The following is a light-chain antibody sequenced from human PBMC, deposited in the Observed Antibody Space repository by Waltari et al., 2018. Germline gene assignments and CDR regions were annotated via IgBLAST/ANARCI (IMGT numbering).Light chain of an antibody. CDR3: QHYVRLPAT. CDR1: QSAARS. Sequence: IVLTQSPGTRSLSPGDRATLSCRASQSAARSFAWGQQKPGPAPNLLIYGASTRATGIPARFTGSGSGTDFSLTISRLEPEDFAIYFCQHYVRLPATFGQGTKVEIK. J-gene: IGKJ1*01. V-gene: IGKV3-20*01. CDR2: GAS.